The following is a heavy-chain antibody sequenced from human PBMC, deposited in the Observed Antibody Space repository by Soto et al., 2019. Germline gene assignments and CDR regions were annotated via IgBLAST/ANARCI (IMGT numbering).Heavy chain of an antibody. CDR1: GYTFTSYD. J-gene: IGHJ6*02. Sequence: ASVKVSCTASGYTFTSYDINWVRQATGQGLEWMGWMNPNSGNTGYAQKFQGRVTMTRNTSISTAYMELSSLRSEDTAVYYCARGGNYDFWSGYWNYYYYGMDVWGQGTTVTVSS. CDR3: ARGGNYDFWSGYWNYYYYGMDV. D-gene: IGHD3-3*01. V-gene: IGHV1-8*01. CDR2: MNPNSGNT.